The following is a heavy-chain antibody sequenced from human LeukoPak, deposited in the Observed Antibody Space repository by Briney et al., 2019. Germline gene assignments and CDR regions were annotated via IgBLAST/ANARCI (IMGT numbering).Heavy chain of an antibody. V-gene: IGHV4-30-4*08. CDR2: IYYSGST. Sequence: PSETLSLTCTVSGGSISSGGYYWSWIRQHPGKGLEWIGYIYYSGSTYYNPSLKSRVTISVDTSKNQFSLKLSSVTAADTAVYYCARELTYYYDSSGYGDAFDIWGQGTMVTVSS. J-gene: IGHJ3*02. CDR3: ARELTYYYDSSGYGDAFDI. CDR1: GGSISSGGYY. D-gene: IGHD3-22*01.